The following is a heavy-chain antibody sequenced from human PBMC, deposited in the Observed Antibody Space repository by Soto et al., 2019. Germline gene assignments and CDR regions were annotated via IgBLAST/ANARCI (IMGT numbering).Heavy chain of an antibody. CDR1: GYSFTTYG. CDR2: ISADSVNT. Sequence: ASVKVSCKAGGYSFTTYGISWVRQAPGEGLEWMGWISADSVNTKSAQKFQDRLTMTTDTSTSTAYMELGSLRSDDTAIYYCAREYCKSESCYGSDYWGQGTLVTVSS. CDR3: AREYCKSESCYGSDY. V-gene: IGHV1-18*01. D-gene: IGHD2-15*01. J-gene: IGHJ4*02.